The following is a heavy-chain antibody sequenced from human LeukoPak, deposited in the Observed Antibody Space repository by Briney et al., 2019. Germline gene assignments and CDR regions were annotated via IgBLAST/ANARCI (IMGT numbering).Heavy chain of an antibody. CDR2: IYHSGST. CDR1: GGSITSRSFY. V-gene: IGHV4-39*07. Sequence: SETLSLTCNVAGGSITSRSFYWDWIRQPPGKGLEWIGSIYHSGSTYYNPSLKSRVTISVDTSKNQFSLKLSSVTAADTAVYYCARGRRPYSSSRNWFDPWGQGTLVTVSS. D-gene: IGHD6-13*01. J-gene: IGHJ5*02. CDR3: ARGRRPYSSSRNWFDP.